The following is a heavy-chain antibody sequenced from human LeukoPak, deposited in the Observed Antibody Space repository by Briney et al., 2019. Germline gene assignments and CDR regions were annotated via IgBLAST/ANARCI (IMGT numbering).Heavy chain of an antibody. CDR3: ARDKYCSSTSCPYYYYYYMDV. D-gene: IGHD2-2*01. J-gene: IGHJ6*03. CDR2: IIPIFGTA. Sequence: SVKVSCKASGGTFSSYAISWVRQAPGQGLEWMGGIIPIFGTANYAQKFQGRVTITAEETTRTDYMEMSSMRDEDTAVYYCARDKYCSSTSCPYYYYYYMDVWGKGTTVTVSS. CDR1: GGTFSSYA. V-gene: IGHV1-69*13.